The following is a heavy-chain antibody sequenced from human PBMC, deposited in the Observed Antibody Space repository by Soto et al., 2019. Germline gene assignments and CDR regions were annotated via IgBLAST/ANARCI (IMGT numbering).Heavy chain of an antibody. Sequence: GESLKISCKASGYSFTSYWIGWVRRIPGKGLEWMGVIYPGDSDTRYSPSFQGQVTISADKSISTAYLQWSSLKASDTAVYFCARHNEAVAATYWGQGTLVTVSS. CDR3: ARHNEAVAATY. CDR2: IYPGDSDT. CDR1: GYSFTSYW. V-gene: IGHV5-51*01. J-gene: IGHJ4*02. D-gene: IGHD6-19*01.